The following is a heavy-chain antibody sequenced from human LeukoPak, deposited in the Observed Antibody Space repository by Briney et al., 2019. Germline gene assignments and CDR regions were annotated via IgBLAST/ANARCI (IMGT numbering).Heavy chain of an antibody. V-gene: IGHV1-69*04. CDR1: GYTFTSYG. CDR2: IIPILGIA. CDR3: ARNYGDYAYYFDY. D-gene: IGHD4-17*01. Sequence: SVKVSCKASGYTFTSYGISWVRQAPGQGLEWMGRIIPILGIANYAQKFQGRVTITADKSTSTAYMELSSLRSEDTAVYYCARNYGDYAYYFDYWGQGTLVTVSS. J-gene: IGHJ4*02.